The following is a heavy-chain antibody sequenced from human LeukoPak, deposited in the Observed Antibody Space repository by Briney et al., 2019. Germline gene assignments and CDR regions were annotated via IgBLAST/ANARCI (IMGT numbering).Heavy chain of an antibody. D-gene: IGHD5-24*01. V-gene: IGHV5-51*01. CDR3: ARASRDGYNQNFDY. J-gene: IGHJ4*02. Sequence: GESLKISCKGSGYSFTTYRITWVRQMPGKGLEWMGIISPGDTEIRYSPSFQGQVTISADKSISTAYLQWSSLKASDTAMYYCARASRDGYNQNFDYWGQGTLVTVSS. CDR2: ISPGDTEI. CDR1: GYSFTTYR.